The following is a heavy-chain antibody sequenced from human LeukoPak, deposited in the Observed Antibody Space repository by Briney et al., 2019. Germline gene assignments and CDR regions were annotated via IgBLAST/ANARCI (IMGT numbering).Heavy chain of an antibody. CDR3: ARDRGYSYAHPLDY. CDR2: IWHDGSNK. Sequence: GGSLRLSCAASGFTFTSYGMHWVRQAPGKGLEWVALIWHDGSNKYYADSVRGRFTISRDSSMNILYLQMNSLRAEDTAVYYCARDRGYSYAHPLDYWGQGTLVTVSS. CDR1: GFTFTSYG. D-gene: IGHD5-18*01. J-gene: IGHJ4*02. V-gene: IGHV3-33*01.